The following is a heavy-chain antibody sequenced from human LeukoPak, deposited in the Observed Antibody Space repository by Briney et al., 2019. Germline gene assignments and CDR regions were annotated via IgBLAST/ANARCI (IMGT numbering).Heavy chain of an antibody. CDR2: INPNSGGT. Sequence: ASVKVSCEASGYTFTGYYMHWVRQAPGQGLEWMGWINPNSGGTNYAQKFQGRVTMTRDTSISTAYMELSRLRSDDTAVYYCAREGYCSSTSCSNWFDPWGQGTLVTVSS. CDR1: GYTFTGYY. D-gene: IGHD2-2*01. J-gene: IGHJ5*02. CDR3: AREGYCSSTSCSNWFDP. V-gene: IGHV1-2*02.